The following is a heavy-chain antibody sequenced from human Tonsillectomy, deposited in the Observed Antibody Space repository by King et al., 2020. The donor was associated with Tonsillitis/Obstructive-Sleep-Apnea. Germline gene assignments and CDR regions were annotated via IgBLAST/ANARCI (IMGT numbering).Heavy chain of an antibody. Sequence: VQLVESGGGLVKPGGSLRLSCAASGFTFSSYTMNWVRQAPGKGLEWVASISRSSTHIDYADSLKGRFTISRDNAKNLLYLQMSSLRAEDTALYYCVRERGYGDYYFDYWGQGTLVTVSS. CDR1: GFTFSSYT. V-gene: IGHV3-21*06. D-gene: IGHD4-17*01. CDR3: VRERGYGDYYFDY. J-gene: IGHJ4*02. CDR2: ISRSSTHI.